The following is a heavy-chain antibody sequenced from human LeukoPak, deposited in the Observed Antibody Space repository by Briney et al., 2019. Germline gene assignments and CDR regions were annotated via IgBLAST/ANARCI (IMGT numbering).Heavy chain of an antibody. V-gene: IGHV3-21*01. CDR1: GFTFSGYT. J-gene: IGHJ4*02. D-gene: IGHD2-21*02. CDR3: ARGVTAGDY. Sequence: PGGSLRLPCAASGFTFSGYTMNWVRQAPAKGLEWVSSLSSSGSDIYYADSVKGRFTISRDNAKNSLYLQMNNLRAEDTALYYCARGVTAGDYWGQGTLVTVSS. CDR2: LSSSGSDI.